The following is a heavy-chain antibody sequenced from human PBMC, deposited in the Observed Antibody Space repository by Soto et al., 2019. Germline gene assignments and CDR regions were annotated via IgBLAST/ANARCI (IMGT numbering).Heavy chain of an antibody. D-gene: IGHD3-10*01. J-gene: IGHJ4*02. CDR2: SSRDDGTT. CDR1: GFNFSSYS. CDR3: AKKVNSRSGIQDFDF. V-gene: IGHV3-23*01. Sequence: EVQLLESGGGLVQPGGSLRLYFAASGFNFSSYSMSWGRQAPGKGLEWVSGFRSSRDDGTTYYADSVKGRFTISRDNSTNTLFLQMNSLRAEETTIYYWAKKVNSRSGIQDFDFWGQGTLVTVSS.